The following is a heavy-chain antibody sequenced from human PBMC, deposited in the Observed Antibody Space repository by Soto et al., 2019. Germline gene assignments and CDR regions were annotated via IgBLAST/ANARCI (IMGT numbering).Heavy chain of an antibody. Sequence: EVQLVESGGGLVQPGGSLSLSCAASGFTVSSNYMSWVRQAPGKGLEWVSVIYSGGSTYYADSVKDRFTISRHNSKNTLYLQMNSLSAEDTAVYYCEGGRQLPSGYWGQGTLVTVAS. V-gene: IGHV3-53*04. CDR2: IYSGGST. D-gene: IGHD2-2*01. CDR1: GFTVSSNY. CDR3: EGGRQLPSGY. J-gene: IGHJ4*02.